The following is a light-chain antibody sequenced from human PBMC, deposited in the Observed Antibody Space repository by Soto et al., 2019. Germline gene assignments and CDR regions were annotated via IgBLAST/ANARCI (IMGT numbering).Light chain of an antibody. Sequence: QSVLTQPPSVSGAPGQRVTISCTGSSSNIGAGYDVHWYQQLPGTAPKLLIYVNINRPSGVPDRFSGSKSGTSASLAITVLQSEYEADYYCQSYDSSLSVVFGGGTKLTVL. CDR3: QSYDSSLSVV. J-gene: IGLJ2*01. CDR2: VNI. V-gene: IGLV1-40*01. CDR1: SSNIGAGYD.